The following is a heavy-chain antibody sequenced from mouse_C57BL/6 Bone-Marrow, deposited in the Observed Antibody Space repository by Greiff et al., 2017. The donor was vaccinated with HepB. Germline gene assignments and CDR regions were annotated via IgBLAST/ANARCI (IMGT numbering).Heavy chain of an antibody. CDR1: GYTFTSYW. J-gene: IGHJ2*01. CDR2: IDPSDSYT. V-gene: IGHV1-69*01. Sequence: QVQLQQPGAELVMPGASVKLSCKASGYTFTSYWMHWVKQRPGQGLEWIGEIDPSDSYTNYNQKFKGKSTLTVDKSSSTAYMQLSSLTSEDSAVYYCARSRGDLDYWGQGTTLTVSS. CDR3: ARSRGDLDY.